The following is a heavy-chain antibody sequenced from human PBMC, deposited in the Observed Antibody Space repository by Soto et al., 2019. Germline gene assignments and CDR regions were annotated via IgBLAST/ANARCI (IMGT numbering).Heavy chain of an antibody. J-gene: IGHJ4*02. CDR1: GYTFTSYY. V-gene: IGHV1-46*01. D-gene: IGHD2-15*01. Sequence: GASVKVSCKASGYTFTSYYMHWVRQAPGQGLEWMGIINPSGGSTSYAQKFQGRVTMTRDTSTSTVYMELSSLRSEDTAVYYCEVVVADTYYFDYWSQGTLVTVSS. CDR3: EVVVADTYYFDY. CDR2: INPSGGST.